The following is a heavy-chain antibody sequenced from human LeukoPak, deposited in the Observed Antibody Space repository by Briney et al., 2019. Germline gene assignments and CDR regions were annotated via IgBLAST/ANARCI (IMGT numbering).Heavy chain of an antibody. Sequence: QTGGSLRLSCAASGFTFSSYGMYWVRQAPGKGLEWVAVIWFDGSNKYYADSVKGRFTISRDNSKNTLYLQMNSLRVEDTAVYYCASLRSGPRYGMDVWGQGTTVTVSS. V-gene: IGHV3-33*01. CDR2: IWFDGSNK. CDR1: GFTFSSYG. J-gene: IGHJ6*02. D-gene: IGHD3-3*01. CDR3: ASLRSGPRYGMDV.